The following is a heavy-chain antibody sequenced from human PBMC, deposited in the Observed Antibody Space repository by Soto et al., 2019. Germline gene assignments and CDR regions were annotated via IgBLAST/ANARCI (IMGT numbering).Heavy chain of an antibody. Sequence: GASVKVSCKASGYTFTSYDINGVRQATGQGLEWMGWMNPNSGNTGYAQKFQGRVTMTRNTSISTAYMELSSLRSEDTAVYYCARERRVRWIAARRGWFDPWGQGTLVTVSS. D-gene: IGHD6-6*01. V-gene: IGHV1-8*01. CDR2: MNPNSGNT. CDR3: ARERRVRWIAARRGWFDP. CDR1: GYTFTSYD. J-gene: IGHJ5*02.